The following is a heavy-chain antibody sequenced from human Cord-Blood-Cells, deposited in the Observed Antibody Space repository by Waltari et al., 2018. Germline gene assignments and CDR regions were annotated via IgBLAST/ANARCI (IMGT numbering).Heavy chain of an antibody. D-gene: IGHD5-12*01. CDR3: AAVGEMATIPAPYYLDY. Sequence: QMQQVQSGPEVKKPGNSVKVSCKASGFTFTSSAVQWVRQARGQRLEWIGWIVVGSGNTNYEQKFQERVSITRDMSTSTAYMELSRLRSEDTAVYYCAAVGEMATIPAPYYLDYWGQGTLVTVSS. CDR1: GFTFTSSA. J-gene: IGHJ4*02. V-gene: IGHV1-58*01. CDR2: IVVGSGNT.